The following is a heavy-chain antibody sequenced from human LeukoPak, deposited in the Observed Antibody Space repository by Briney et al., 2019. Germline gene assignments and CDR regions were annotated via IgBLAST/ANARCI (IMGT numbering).Heavy chain of an antibody. CDR2: IEYDGTDT. V-gene: IGHV3-30*02. CDR1: GFTFSNYG. CDR3: ARDLPDY. Sequence: GGSLRLSCAASGFTFSNYGMHWVRQAPGKGLEWVAFIEYDGTDTHFADSVRGRFTISRDNSEDTLYLQIITLRAVDTAVYYCARDLPDYWGQGTLVTVSS. J-gene: IGHJ4*02.